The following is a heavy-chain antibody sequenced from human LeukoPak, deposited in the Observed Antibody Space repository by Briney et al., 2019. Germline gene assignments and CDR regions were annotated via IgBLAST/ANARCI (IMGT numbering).Heavy chain of an antibody. V-gene: IGHV5-51*01. CDR2: IYPSDSDT. J-gene: IGHJ6*02. CDR3: ARRPYYYGMDV. Sequence: GESLKISCQGSGYTFTTYWIGWVRQMPGKGLGWMGIIYPSDSDTRYSPSLQGQVTISVDKSINTAYLQWSNLKASDTAIYYCARRPYYYGMDVWGQGTAVTVSS. CDR1: GYTFTTYW.